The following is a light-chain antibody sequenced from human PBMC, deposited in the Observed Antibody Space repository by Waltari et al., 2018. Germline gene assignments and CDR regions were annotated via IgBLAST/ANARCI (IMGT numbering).Light chain of an antibody. CDR3: SSYAGRKL. V-gene: IGLV2-8*01. CDR1: SNDV. CDR2: EVS. J-gene: IGLJ3*02. Sequence: QSALTQPPSASRSPGQSVTLSCTGTSNDVSWYQQHPGKAPKVIIYEVSKRPSGVPDRFSGSKSGNTASLTVSGLQAEDEADYYCSSYAGRKLFGGGTKLTVL.